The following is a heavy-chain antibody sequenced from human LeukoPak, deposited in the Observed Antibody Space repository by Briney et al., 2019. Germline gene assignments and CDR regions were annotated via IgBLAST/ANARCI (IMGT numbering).Heavy chain of an antibody. Sequence: GGCLRHSRMASRCTFGDHAMSWVRQARGTGRKWVGFIRSKTYGGTTEYAASVTGRFTISRDHSKSIANLQMNSLKTEDTAVYYCTRRPIQQWLYDGMDVWGQGTTVTVSS. CDR1: RCTFGDHA. CDR3: TRRPIQQWLYDGMDV. V-gene: IGHV3-49*04. CDR2: IRSKTYGGTT. J-gene: IGHJ6*02. D-gene: IGHD5-18*01.